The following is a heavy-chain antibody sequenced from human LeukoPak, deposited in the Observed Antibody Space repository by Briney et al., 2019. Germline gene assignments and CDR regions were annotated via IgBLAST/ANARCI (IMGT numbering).Heavy chain of an antibody. CDR2: TYYRSKWYN. Sequence: SRTLSLTSAISGDSVSSNSGTWNWLRQSPSRGLEWLGRTYYRSKWYNDYAVSVRSRITINPDTSKNQFSLQLNSVTPEDTAVYYCTRGYYYNSGSSAYYHGLDVWGQGTTVTVSS. D-gene: IGHD3-10*01. V-gene: IGHV6-1*01. CDR3: TRGYYYNSGSSAYYHGLDV. CDR1: GDSVSSNSGT. J-gene: IGHJ6*02.